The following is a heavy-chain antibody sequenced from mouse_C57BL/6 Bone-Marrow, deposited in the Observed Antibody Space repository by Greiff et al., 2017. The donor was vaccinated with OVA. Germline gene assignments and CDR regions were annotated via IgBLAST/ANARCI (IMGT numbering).Heavy chain of an antibody. CDR1: GYTFTSSG. J-gene: IGHJ3*01. Sequence: QVQLQQSGAELARPGASVKLSCKASGYTFTSSGISWVKQRTGQGLEWIGEIYPRSGNTYYNEKFKGKATLTADKSSSTAYMELRSLTSEDSAVYFCARSIYYYGSSSWFAYWGQGTLVTVSA. CDR3: ARSIYYYGSSSWFAY. D-gene: IGHD1-1*01. CDR2: IYPRSGNT. V-gene: IGHV1-81*01.